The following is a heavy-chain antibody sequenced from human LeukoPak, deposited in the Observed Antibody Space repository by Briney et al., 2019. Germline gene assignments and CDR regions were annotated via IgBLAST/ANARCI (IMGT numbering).Heavy chain of an antibody. V-gene: IGHV3-30*04. CDR3: ARESYGSGHCAAFGI. D-gene: IGHD3-16*01. Sequence: GRSLRPSCAASGFTFSNSVMHWVRQAPGKGLEWVAGISDDGSSEHYADSVKGRFTISRDNSDNTLYVQMNSLRVEDTAVYYCARESYGSGHCAAFGIWGQGTLVTVSS. J-gene: IGHJ3*02. CDR1: GFTFSNSV. CDR2: ISDDGSSE.